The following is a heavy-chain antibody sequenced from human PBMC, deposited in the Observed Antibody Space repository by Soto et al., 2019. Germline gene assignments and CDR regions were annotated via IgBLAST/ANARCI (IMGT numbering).Heavy chain of an antibody. D-gene: IGHD2-21*02. CDR2: IGTAADT. V-gene: IGHV3-13*01. CDR3: ARGCGGDCLGAFDV. J-gene: IGHJ3*01. CDR1: GFTFSNYD. Sequence: EVQLVESGGGLVQPGGSLRLSCAASGFTFSNYDMYWVRQITGKGLEWVSAIGTAADTYYPGSVKGRFTIPRENAKNSLYLQMDSLRAGDTAVYYCARGCGGDCLGAFDVWGQGTNVTVSS.